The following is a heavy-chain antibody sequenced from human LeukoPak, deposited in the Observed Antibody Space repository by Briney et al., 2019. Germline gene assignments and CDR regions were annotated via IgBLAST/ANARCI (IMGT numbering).Heavy chain of an antibody. CDR3: ARDLGFSSGWNSV. Sequence: PGGSLRLSCTASGFTLSGYWMSWARQAPGKGLEWVANIKQDGSEKYYVDSVKGRFTISRDNAKNSLYLQMNSLRAEDTAVYYCARDLGFSSGWNSVWGQGTLVTVSS. CDR1: GFTLSGYW. D-gene: IGHD6-19*01. V-gene: IGHV3-7*01. J-gene: IGHJ4*02. CDR2: IKQDGSEK.